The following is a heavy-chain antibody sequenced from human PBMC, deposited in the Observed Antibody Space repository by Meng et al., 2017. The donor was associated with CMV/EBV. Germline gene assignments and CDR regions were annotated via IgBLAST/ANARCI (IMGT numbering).Heavy chain of an antibody. CDR2: IYSGGSST. D-gene: IGHD5-18*01. V-gene: IGHV3-23*03. CDR3: AKGGEGYSYGYDY. J-gene: IGHJ4*02. Sequence: GESLKISCAASGFTFSSYAMSWVRQAPGKGLEWVSVIYSGGSSTYYADSVKGRSTISRDNSKNTLYLQMNSLRAEDTAVYYCAKGGEGYSYGYDYWGQGTLVTVSS. CDR1: GFTFSSYA.